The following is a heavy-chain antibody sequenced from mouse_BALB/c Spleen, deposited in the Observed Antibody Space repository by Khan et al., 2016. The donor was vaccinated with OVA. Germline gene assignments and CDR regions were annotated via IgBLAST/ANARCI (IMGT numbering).Heavy chain of an antibody. Sequence: VQLQESGPGLVAPSQSLSITCTVSGFSVSRYNIHWIRQAPGKGLEWLGMIWGGGGTDYNPNLKSRLNISKDNSKSQVFLKMNSLQTDDTAMYYCARAYYRYDGDYAMDYWGQGTSVTVSS. CDR3: ARAYYRYDGDYAMDY. J-gene: IGHJ4*01. V-gene: IGHV2-6-4*01. CDR2: IWGGGGT. D-gene: IGHD2-14*01. CDR1: GFSVSRYN.